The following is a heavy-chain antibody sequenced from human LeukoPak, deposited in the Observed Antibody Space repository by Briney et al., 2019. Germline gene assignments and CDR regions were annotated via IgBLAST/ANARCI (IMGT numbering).Heavy chain of an antibody. D-gene: IGHD3-16*01. V-gene: IGHV4-59*01. CDR3: ARGYASRSRGPMDV. Sequence: PSETLSLTCTVSGGSISSYYCSWIRQPPGKGLEWIGYIYYSGSTNYNPSLKSRVTISIDTSKNQFSLKLSSVTTADTAVYYCARGYASRSRGPMDVWGKGTTVTVSS. J-gene: IGHJ6*03. CDR1: GGSISSYY. CDR2: IYYSGST.